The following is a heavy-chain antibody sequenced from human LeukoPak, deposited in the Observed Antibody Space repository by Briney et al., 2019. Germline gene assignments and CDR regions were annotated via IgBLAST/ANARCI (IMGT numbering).Heavy chain of an antibody. CDR3: AKDSSPYSYGPYNWFDP. D-gene: IGHD5-18*01. J-gene: IGHJ5*02. Sequence: GGSLRLSCAASGFTFSSYGMSWVRQAPGKGLEWVSAISGSGGSTYYADSVKGRVTISRDNSKNTLYLQMHSLKAEDTAVCYCAKDSSPYSYGPYNWFDPWGQGTLVTVSS. V-gene: IGHV3-23*01. CDR2: ISGSGGST. CDR1: GFTFSSYG.